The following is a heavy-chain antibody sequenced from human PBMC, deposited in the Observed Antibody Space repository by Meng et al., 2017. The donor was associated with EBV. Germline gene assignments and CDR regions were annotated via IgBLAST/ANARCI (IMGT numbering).Heavy chain of an antibody. Sequence: VHLQASGPGLVKPSETRSLTCTASGASVSGGTFHWSWIRQPPGKELQWIGYIYDGGTTIYNPSLKSRVTIFLDTSRNQFSLGLRSVTTADTAVYYCAKSSSSTPGVVDSWGQGTLVTVSS. CDR3: AKSSSSTPGVVDS. V-gene: IGHV4-61*01. J-gene: IGHJ4*02. CDR1: GASVSGGTFH. D-gene: IGHD2-2*01. CDR2: IYDGGTT.